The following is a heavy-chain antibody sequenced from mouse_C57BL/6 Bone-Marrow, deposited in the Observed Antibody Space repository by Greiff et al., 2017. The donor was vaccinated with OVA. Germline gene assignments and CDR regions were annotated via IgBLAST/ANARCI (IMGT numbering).Heavy chain of an antibody. CDR3: ARRLRFWDFDV. J-gene: IGHJ1*01. V-gene: IGHV1-64*01. D-gene: IGHD1-1*01. CDR2: IHPNSGST. CDR1: GYTFTSYW. Sequence: QVQLKQPGAELVKPGASVKLSCKASGYTFTSYWMHWVKQRPGQGLEWIGMIHPNSGSTNYNEKFKSKATLTVDKSSSTAYMQLSSLTSEDSAVYYCARRLRFWDFDVWGPGTTVTVSS.